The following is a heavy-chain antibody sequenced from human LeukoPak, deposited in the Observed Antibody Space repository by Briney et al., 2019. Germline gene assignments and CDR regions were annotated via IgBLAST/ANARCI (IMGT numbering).Heavy chain of an antibody. V-gene: IGHV3-20*04. CDR3: ARSGTLLYYYMDV. D-gene: IGHD2-21*02. CDR1: GFTFDDYG. Sequence: GGSLRLSCAASGFTFDDYGMSWVRQAPGKGLEWVSGINWNGGSTGYADSVKGRFTISRDNARNSLYLQMNSLRAEDTALYYCARSGTLLYYYMDVWGKGTTVTVSS. CDR2: INWNGGST. J-gene: IGHJ6*03.